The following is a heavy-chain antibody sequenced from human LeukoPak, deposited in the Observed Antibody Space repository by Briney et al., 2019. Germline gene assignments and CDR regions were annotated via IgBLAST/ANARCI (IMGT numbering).Heavy chain of an antibody. CDR1: GGSIGSTTSY. CDR2: VHYYGNT. V-gene: IGHV4-39*01. J-gene: IGHJ4*02. Sequence: SETLSLTCTVSGGSIGSTTSYGGWIRQPPGKGLQWIGTVHYYGNTYYNPSLKSRVTTSADTSENRFSLKLTSVTAADTAVYYCASSRWLGQFDYWGQGTLVTVSS. D-gene: IGHD6-19*01. CDR3: ASSRWLGQFDY.